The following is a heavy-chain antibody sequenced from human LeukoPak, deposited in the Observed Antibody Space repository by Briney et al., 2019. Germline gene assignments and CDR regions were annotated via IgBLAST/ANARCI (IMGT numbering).Heavy chain of an antibody. CDR2: FDPEDGET. Sequence: ASVKVSCKVSGYTLTELSMHWVRQAPGKGLEWMGGFDPEDGETIYAQKFQGRVTMTEDTSTDTAYMELSSLRSEDTAVYYCATRRPPTSIVVVPAAIGWFDPWGQGTLATVSS. J-gene: IGHJ5*02. D-gene: IGHD2-2*02. V-gene: IGHV1-24*01. CDR3: ATRRPPTSIVVVPAAIGWFDP. CDR1: GYTLTELS.